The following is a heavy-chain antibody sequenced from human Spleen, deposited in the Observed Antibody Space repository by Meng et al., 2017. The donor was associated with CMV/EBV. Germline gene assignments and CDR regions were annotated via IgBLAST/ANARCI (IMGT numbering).Heavy chain of an antibody. CDR2: IKQDGSEK. D-gene: IGHD6-13*01. V-gene: IGHV3-7*01. Sequence: LSLTCAASGFTFRGYWMTWVRQAPGKGLKWVANIKQDGSEKYYVDSVKGRFTISRDNAENSLYLQMNNLRAEDTAVYYCASYSGYSSSWYSYYYYYGMDVWGQGTTVTVSS. CDR1: GFTFRGYW. CDR3: ASYSGYSSSWYSYYYYYGMDV. J-gene: IGHJ6*02.